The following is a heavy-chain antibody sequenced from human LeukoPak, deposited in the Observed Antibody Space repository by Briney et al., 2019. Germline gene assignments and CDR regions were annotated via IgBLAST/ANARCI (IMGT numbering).Heavy chain of an antibody. V-gene: IGHV3-23*01. Sequence: GGSLRLSCAASGFTFSTYGVSWVRQAPGKGLEWVSSIGSSGSTTYYTDSVKGRFTISRDNSKNTLFLQMNSLRAEDTAVYYCAKLIVAAGTNYWGQGTLVTVSS. D-gene: IGHD6-13*01. J-gene: IGHJ4*02. CDR2: IGSSGSTT. CDR3: AKLIVAAGTNY. CDR1: GFTFSTYG.